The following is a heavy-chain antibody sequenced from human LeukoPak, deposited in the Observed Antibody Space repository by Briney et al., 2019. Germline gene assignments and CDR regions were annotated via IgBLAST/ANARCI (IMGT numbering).Heavy chain of an antibody. J-gene: IGHJ4*02. V-gene: IGHV3-21*01. CDR2: ISSSSSYI. D-gene: IGHD4-17*01. Sequence: GGSLRLSCAASGFTFSSYSMNWVRQAPGKGLEWVSSISSSSSYIYYADSVKGRFTISRDNAKNSLYLQTNSLRAEDTAVYYCARDTYGDYDPNYFDYWGQGTLVTVSS. CDR1: GFTFSSYS. CDR3: ARDTYGDYDPNYFDY.